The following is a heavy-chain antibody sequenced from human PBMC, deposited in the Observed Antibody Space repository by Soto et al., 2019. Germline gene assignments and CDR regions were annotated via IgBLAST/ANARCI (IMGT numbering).Heavy chain of an antibody. CDR1: GYTFTGYY. CDR2: INPNIFGT. J-gene: IGHJ5*02. Sequence: ASVKVSCKASGYTFTGYYMHLVRQAPVQVLELIVWINPNIFGTNYSQKFQGWFTITMYTSIITSYIELSMLRSDDTSVYYCARVGGDLGHWFDPWGQGTLVTVSS. CDR3: ARVGGDLGHWFDP. V-gene: IGHV1-2*04. D-gene: IGHD3-16*01.